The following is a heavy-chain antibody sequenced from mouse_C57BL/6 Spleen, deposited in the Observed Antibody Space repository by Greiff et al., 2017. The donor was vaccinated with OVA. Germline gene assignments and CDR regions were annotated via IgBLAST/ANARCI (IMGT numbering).Heavy chain of an antibody. J-gene: IGHJ3*01. V-gene: IGHV3-6*01. D-gene: IGHD2-5*01. CDR1: GYSITSGYY. Sequence: EVKLMESGPGLVKPSQSLSLTCSVTGYSITSGYYWNWLRQFPGNKLEWMGYISYDGSNNYNPSLKNRISITRNTSKNQFFLKLNSVTTEDTATYYCAESHSNYGEGWFAYWGQGTLVTVSA. CDR2: ISYDGSN. CDR3: AESHSNYGEGWFAY.